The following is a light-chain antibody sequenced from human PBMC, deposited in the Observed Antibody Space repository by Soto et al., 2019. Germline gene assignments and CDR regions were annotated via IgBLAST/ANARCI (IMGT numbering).Light chain of an antibody. CDR3: SSYTSSSTLV. J-gene: IGLJ3*02. CDR1: SSDVGGYNF. V-gene: IGLV2-14*01. Sequence: QSVLTQPASVSGSPGQSITISCTGTSSDVGGYNFVSWYQQHPGKAPKLLIYEVSHRPSGVSNRFSGSKSGITASLTISGLQAEDEADYYCSSYTSSSTLVFGGGTKLTVL. CDR2: EVS.